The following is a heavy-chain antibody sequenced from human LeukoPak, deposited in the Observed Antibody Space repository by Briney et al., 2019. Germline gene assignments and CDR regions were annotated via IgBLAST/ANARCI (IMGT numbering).Heavy chain of an antibody. V-gene: IGHV5-51*01. D-gene: IGHD2-15*01. CDR1: GYSFTSYW. CDR3: ARQEGYCSSTSCLGYCSGGSCYPGRWFDP. Sequence: LGESLKISCKGSGYSFTSYWIGWVRQMPGKGLEWMGIIYPGDSDTKYSPSFQGQVTISADKSISTAYLQWSSLKASDTAMYYCARQEGYCSSTSCLGYCSGGSCYPGRWFDPWGQGTLVTVSS. J-gene: IGHJ5*02. CDR2: IYPGDSDT.